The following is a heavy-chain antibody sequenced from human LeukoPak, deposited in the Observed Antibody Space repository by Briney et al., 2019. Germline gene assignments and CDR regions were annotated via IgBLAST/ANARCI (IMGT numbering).Heavy chain of an antibody. CDR1: GGSISSSSYY. CDR2: IYYSGST. Sequence: PSETLSLTCTVSGGSISSSSYYWGWIRQPPGKGLEWIGSIYYSGSTYYNPSLKSRVTISVDTSKNQFSLKLSSVTAADTAVYYCFIGYNNGGAFDIWGQGTMVTVSS. CDR3: FIGYNNGGAFDI. V-gene: IGHV4-39*07. J-gene: IGHJ3*02. D-gene: IGHD5-24*01.